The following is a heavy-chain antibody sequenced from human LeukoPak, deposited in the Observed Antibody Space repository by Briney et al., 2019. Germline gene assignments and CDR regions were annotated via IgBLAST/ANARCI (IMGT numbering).Heavy chain of an antibody. Sequence: GGSLRLSCAASGFTFSSYAMHWVRQAPGKGLEWVAVISYDGSNKYYADSVKGRFTISRDNSKNTLYLQMNSLRSEDTAVYYCARAIAVAGTGYYFDYWGQGTLVTVSS. V-gene: IGHV3-30*04. CDR3: ARAIAVAGTGYYFDY. J-gene: IGHJ4*02. D-gene: IGHD6-19*01. CDR1: GFTFSSYA. CDR2: ISYDGSNK.